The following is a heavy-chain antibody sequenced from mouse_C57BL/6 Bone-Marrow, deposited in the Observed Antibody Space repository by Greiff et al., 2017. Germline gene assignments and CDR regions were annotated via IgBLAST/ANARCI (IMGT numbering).Heavy chain of an antibody. Sequence: VKLQQPGAELVMPGASVKLSCKASGYTFTSYWMHWVKQRPGQGLEWIGEIDPSDSYTNYNQKFKGKSTLTVDKSSSTAYMQLSSLTSEDSAVYYCAREGSIASYYFDYWGQGTTLTVSS. CDR1: GYTFTSYW. CDR3: AREGSIASYYFDY. CDR2: IDPSDSYT. J-gene: IGHJ2*01. V-gene: IGHV1-69*01. D-gene: IGHD2-3*01.